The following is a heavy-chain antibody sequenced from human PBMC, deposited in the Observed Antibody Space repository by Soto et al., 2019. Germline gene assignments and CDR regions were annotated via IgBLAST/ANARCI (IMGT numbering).Heavy chain of an antibody. D-gene: IGHD1-26*01. Sequence: ASVKVSCKASGYTFTGYYMHWVRQAPGQGLEWMGWINPNSGGTNYAQKFQGRVTMTRDTSISTAYMELSRLRSYDTAVYYCARVKGIVGALDAFDIWGQGTMVTVSS. V-gene: IGHV1-2*02. CDR2: INPNSGGT. J-gene: IGHJ3*02. CDR3: ARVKGIVGALDAFDI. CDR1: GYTFTGYY.